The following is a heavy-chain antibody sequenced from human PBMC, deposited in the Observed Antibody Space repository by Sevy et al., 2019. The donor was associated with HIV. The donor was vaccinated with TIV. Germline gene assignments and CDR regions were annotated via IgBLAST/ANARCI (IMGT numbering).Heavy chain of an antibody. CDR3: AKAARITIFGVVTMGDAFDI. CDR1: GFTFSSYG. CDR2: ISYDGSNK. Sequence: GGSLRLSCAASGFTFSSYGMHWVRQAPGKGLEWVAVISYDGSNKYYADSVKGRFTISRDNSKNTLYLQMNSLRAEDTAGYYCAKAARITIFGVVTMGDAFDIWGQGTMVTVSS. D-gene: IGHD3-3*01. V-gene: IGHV3-30*18. J-gene: IGHJ3*02.